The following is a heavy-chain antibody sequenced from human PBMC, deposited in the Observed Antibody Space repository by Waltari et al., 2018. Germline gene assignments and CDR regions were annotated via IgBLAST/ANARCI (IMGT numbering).Heavy chain of an antibody. CDR3: ARRGRILAARPGNWFDP. CDR2: MNPNSGNT. V-gene: IGHV1-8*01. Sequence: QVQLVQSGAEVKKPGASVKVSCKASGYTFTRYDINWVRQATGQGLEWMGWMNPNSGNTGYAQEFQGRVTMTRNTSISTAYMELSSLRSEDTAVYYCARRGRILAARPGNWFDPWGQGTLVTVSS. D-gene: IGHD6-6*01. J-gene: IGHJ5*02. CDR1: GYTFTRYD.